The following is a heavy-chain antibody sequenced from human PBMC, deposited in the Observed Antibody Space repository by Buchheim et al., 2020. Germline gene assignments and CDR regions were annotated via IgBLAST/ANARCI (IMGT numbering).Heavy chain of an antibody. CDR1: GGSFSGYY. CDR2: INHSGST. CDR3: ASSWNHDFWSGYSWGDYFDY. Sequence: QVQLQQWGAGLLKPSETLSLTCAVYGGSFSGYYWSWIRQPPGKGLEWIGEINHSGSTNYNPSLKSRVTISVDTSKNQFSLKLSSVTAADTAVYYCASSWNHDFWSGYSWGDYFDYWGQGTL. D-gene: IGHD3-3*01. V-gene: IGHV4-34*01. J-gene: IGHJ4*02.